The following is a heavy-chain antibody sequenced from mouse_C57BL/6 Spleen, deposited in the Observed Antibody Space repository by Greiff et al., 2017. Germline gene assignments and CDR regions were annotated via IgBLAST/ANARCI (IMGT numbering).Heavy chain of an antibody. CDR1: GYTFTSYW. CDR3: ARSGGYSYYFDY. Sequence: QVQLQQPGAELVRPGSSVKLSCKASGYTFTSYWMDWVKQRPGQGLEWIGNIYPSDSETHYNQKFKDKATLTGDKSSSTAYMQLSSLTSEDSAVYYCARSGGYSYYFDYWGQGTTLTVSS. J-gene: IGHJ2*01. D-gene: IGHD2-3*01. V-gene: IGHV1-61*01. CDR2: IYPSDSET.